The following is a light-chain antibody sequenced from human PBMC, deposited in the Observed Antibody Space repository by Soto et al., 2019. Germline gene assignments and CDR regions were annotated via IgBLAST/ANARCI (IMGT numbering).Light chain of an antibody. Sequence: EIVLTQSPATLSLSPGERATLSCRASQSVSFYLAWYQQKPGQAPRLLIYDASNRATDIPARFSGSGSGRDFTLTISSLEPEDFAVYYCQHRSNWPITFGQGTRLEIK. CDR2: DAS. V-gene: IGKV3-11*02. J-gene: IGKJ5*01. CDR1: QSVSFY. CDR3: QHRSNWPIT.